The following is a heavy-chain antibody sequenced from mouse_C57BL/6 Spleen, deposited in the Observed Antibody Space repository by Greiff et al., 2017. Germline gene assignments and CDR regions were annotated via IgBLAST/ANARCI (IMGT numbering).Heavy chain of an antibody. V-gene: IGHV1-69*01. J-gene: IGHJ4*01. CDR1: GYTFTSYW. Sequence: VQLQQPGAELVMPGASVKLSCKASGYTFTSYWMHWVKQRPGQGLEWIGEIDPSASYTNYNQKFKGKSTLTVDKSSSTAYMQLSSLTSEDSAVYYCARRGLLRHAMDYWGQGTSVTVSS. D-gene: IGHD2-3*01. CDR3: ARRGLLRHAMDY. CDR2: IDPSASYT.